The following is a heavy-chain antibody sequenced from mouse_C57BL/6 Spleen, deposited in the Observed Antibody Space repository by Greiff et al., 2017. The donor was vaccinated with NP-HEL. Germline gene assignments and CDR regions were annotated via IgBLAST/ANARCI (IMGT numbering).Heavy chain of an antibody. CDR1: GFSLTSYG. CDR2: IWSGGST. D-gene: IGHD1-1*01. CDR3: AKSGILLPSKGYFDV. J-gene: IGHJ1*03. Sequence: VQLQQSGPGLVQPSQSLSITCTVSGFSLTSYGVHWVRQPPGKGLEWLGVIWSGGSTDYNAAFISRLSISKDNSKSQVFFKMNSLQADDTAIYYCAKSGILLPSKGYFDVWGTGTTVTVSS. V-gene: IGHV2-4*01.